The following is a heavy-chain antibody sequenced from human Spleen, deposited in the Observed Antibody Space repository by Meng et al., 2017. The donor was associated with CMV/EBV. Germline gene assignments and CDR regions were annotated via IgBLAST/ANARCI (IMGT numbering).Heavy chain of an antibody. Sequence: SETLSLTCTVSGGSVSSSSYYWGWIRQPPGKGLEWIGNIYNSGSIHYNPSLKSRVTISLDTSKDQFSLKLSSVTAADTAVYYCARDPQYSSSSGGYWYFDLWGRGTLVTVSS. D-gene: IGHD6-6*01. CDR3: ARDPQYSSSSGGYWYFDL. CDR2: IYNSGSI. V-gene: IGHV4-39*07. CDR1: GGSVSSSSYY. J-gene: IGHJ2*01.